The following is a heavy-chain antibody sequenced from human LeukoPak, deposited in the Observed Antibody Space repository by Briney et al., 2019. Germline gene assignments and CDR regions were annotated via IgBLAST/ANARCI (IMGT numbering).Heavy chain of an antibody. CDR2: ISASTLST. D-gene: IGHD2/OR15-2a*01. V-gene: IGHV3-23*01. CDR3: AKTPREYYFDY. Sequence: PGGSLRLSCAASGFIFSSYEMNWVRQAPGKGLEWVSAISASTLSTYYADSVKGRFTISRDNSKNTLYLQMNSLRAEDTAVYYCAKTPREYYFDYWGQGSLVTVSS. CDR1: GFIFSSYE. J-gene: IGHJ4*02.